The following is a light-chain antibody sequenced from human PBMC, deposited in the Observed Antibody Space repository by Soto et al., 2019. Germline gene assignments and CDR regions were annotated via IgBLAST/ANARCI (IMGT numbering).Light chain of an antibody. CDR2: DAS. J-gene: IGKJ4*01. CDR3: QQRTNWPLT. CDR1: PSVSSY. Sequence: EIVLTQSPATLSLSPGERATLSCRASPSVSSYLAWYQQKPGQAPRLLIYDASNRATGIPARFSGSGSGTDFTLTISSLEPEDFAFYYCQQRTNWPLTFGGGTKVEIK. V-gene: IGKV3-11*01.